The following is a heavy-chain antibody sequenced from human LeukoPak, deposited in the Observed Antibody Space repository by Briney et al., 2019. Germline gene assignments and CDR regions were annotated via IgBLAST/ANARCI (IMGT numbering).Heavy chain of an antibody. CDR1: GGSFSGYY. Sequence: SETLSLTCAVYGGSFSGYYWSWIRQPPGKGLEWIGEINHSGSTNYNPPLKSRVTISVDTSKNQFSLKLSSVTAADTAVYYCARDRDAFDIWGQGTMVTVSS. V-gene: IGHV4-34*01. CDR3: ARDRDAFDI. CDR2: INHSGST. J-gene: IGHJ3*02.